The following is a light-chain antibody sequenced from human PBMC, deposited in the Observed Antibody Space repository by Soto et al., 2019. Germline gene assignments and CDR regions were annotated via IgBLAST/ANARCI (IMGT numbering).Light chain of an antibody. V-gene: IGLV7-46*01. CDR1: TGAVTNGHY. J-gene: IGLJ1*01. CDR3: LLSYNGPYV. CDR2: DTT. Sequence: QAVVTREPSLTVSPGGTVTLTCGSTTGAVTNGHYPYWFQQKPGQAPRTLIYDTTNRHSWTPARFSGSLLGGKAALTLSGAQHEDEAEYYCLLSYNGPYVFGTGSKVTVL.